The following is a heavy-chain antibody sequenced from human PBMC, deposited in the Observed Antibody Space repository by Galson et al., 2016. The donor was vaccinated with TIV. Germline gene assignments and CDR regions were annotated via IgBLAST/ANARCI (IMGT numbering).Heavy chain of an antibody. J-gene: IGHJ6*03. CDR1: GFTFNNYA. CDR2: MRYDGSNK. Sequence: SLRLSCAASGFTFNNYAMTWVRQAPGKGLEWVAFMRYDGSNKYYADSVKGRFTISRDNSKNTVYLQMNGLRAEDTALYCCAKDSTTTLYYMDVWGKGTTVTVSS. V-gene: IGHV3-30*02. CDR3: AKDSTTTLYYMDV. D-gene: IGHD4-17*01.